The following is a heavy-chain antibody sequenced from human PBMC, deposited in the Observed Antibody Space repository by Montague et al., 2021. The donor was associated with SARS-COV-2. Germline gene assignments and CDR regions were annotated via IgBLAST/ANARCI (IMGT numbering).Heavy chain of an antibody. V-gene: IGHV4-61*01. CDR2: IYYRGST. Sequence: SETLSLTCIVSGGSVSSGSYYWSWIRQPPGKGLEWIGYIYYRGSTKYXXXVESRVTISVDTSKNQFSLKLRSVTAADTTVYYCAKDPWRTTIFGVVTGYGVDVGGKGTTATVSS. CDR3: AKDPWRTTIFGVVTGYGVDV. CDR1: GGSVSSGSYY. J-gene: IGHJ6*04. D-gene: IGHD3-3*01.